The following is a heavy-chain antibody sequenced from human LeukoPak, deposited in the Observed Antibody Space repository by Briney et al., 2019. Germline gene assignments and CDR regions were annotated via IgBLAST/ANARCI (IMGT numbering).Heavy chain of an antibody. CDR2: INHSGST. D-gene: IGHD3-3*01. CDR3: ARGPYDFWSGHYYFDY. V-gene: IGHV4-34*01. J-gene: IGHJ4*02. CDR1: GGSFSGYY. Sequence: SETLSLTCAVYGGSFSGYYWSWIRQPPEKGLEWIGEINHSGSTNYNPSLKSRVTISVDTSKNQFSLKLSSVTAADTAVYYCARGPYDFWSGHYYFDYWGQGTLVTVSS.